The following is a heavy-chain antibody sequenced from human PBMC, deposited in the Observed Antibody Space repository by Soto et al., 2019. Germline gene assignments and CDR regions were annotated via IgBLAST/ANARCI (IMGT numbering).Heavy chain of an antibody. CDR3: ARSQGSRTSLEIYYYYYYGMDV. CDR1: GGTFSSYA. V-gene: IGHV1-69*13. D-gene: IGHD2-2*01. J-gene: IGHJ6*02. CDR2: IIPISGTA. Sequence: SMKVSCKASGGTFSSYAISWVRQAPGQGLEWMGGIIPISGTANYAQKFQGRVTITADESTSTAYMELSSLRSEDTAVYYCARSQGSRTSLEIYYYYYYGMDVWGQVTTVTVSS.